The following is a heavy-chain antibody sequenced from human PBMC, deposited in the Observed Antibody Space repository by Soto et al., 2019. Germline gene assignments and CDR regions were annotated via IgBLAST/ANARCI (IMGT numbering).Heavy chain of an antibody. D-gene: IGHD3-16*01. CDR1: GSTFDDKT. Sequence: CLRLSCAVSGSTFDDKTMHWDRQAPEKGLEWVSGINWKSDIGYADSVKGRFTISRDNAENSLYLQMNSLRAEDTALYYCAISQDRGGRTTFIYWGQGTQVTVSS. CDR3: AISQDRGGRTTFIY. V-gene: IGHV3-9*01. CDR2: INWKSDI. J-gene: IGHJ4*02.